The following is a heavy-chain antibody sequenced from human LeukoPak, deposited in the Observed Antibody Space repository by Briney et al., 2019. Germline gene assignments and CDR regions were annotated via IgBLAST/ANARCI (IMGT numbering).Heavy chain of an antibody. D-gene: IGHD3-9*01. J-gene: IGHJ3*02. CDR2: IYYSGST. V-gene: IGHV4-59*08. CDR1: GGSISSYY. Sequence: SETLSLTCTVSGGSISSYYWSWIRQPPGKGLEWIGYIYYSGSTHYNPSLKSRVTISLDTSKNQFSLKLSSVTAADTAVYYCARHYYDILTDLSGAFDIWGQGTMVTVSS. CDR3: ARHYYDILTDLSGAFDI.